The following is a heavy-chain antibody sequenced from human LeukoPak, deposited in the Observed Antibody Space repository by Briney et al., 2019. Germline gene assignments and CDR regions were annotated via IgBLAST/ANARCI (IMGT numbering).Heavy chain of an antibody. CDR2: IRSKAHSYAT. D-gene: IGHD4-17*01. V-gene: IGHV3-73*01. CDR3: TRRVIDYGVDFDY. Sequence: PGGSLKLSCAASGFTFSGPAMHWVRQASGKGLEWVGRIRSKAHSYATAYAASVKGRFTISRDDSKNTAYLQMNSLKTEDTAVYYCTRRVIDYGVDFDYWGQGTLVTVSS. J-gene: IGHJ4*02. CDR1: GFTFSGPA.